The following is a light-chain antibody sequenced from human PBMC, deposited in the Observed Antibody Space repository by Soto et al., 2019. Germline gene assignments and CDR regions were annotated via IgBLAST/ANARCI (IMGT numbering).Light chain of an antibody. Sequence: QSALTQPASVSGSPGQSITISCTGTSSDVGGYKYVSWYQQYPGKAPKLMMYEVSNRPSGVSNRFSGSKSGNTASLTISGLQAEDEADYYRSSYTSSSPCVFGTGTKVTVL. J-gene: IGLJ1*01. CDR2: EVS. CDR3: SSYTSSSPCV. CDR1: SSDVGGYKY. V-gene: IGLV2-14*01.